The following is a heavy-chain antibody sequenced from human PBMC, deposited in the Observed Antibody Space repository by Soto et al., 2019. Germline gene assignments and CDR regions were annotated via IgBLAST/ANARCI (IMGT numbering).Heavy chain of an antibody. Sequence: ASVKVSCKASGGTFSSYAISWVRQAPGQGLEWMGGIIPIFGTANYAQKFQGRVTITADESTSTAYMELSSLRSEDTAVYYCARVSDTAMVRTNYYYYGMDVWGQGTTVTVSS. CDR2: IIPIFGTA. CDR3: ARVSDTAMVRTNYYYYGMDV. D-gene: IGHD5-18*01. V-gene: IGHV1-69*13. CDR1: GGTFSSYA. J-gene: IGHJ6*02.